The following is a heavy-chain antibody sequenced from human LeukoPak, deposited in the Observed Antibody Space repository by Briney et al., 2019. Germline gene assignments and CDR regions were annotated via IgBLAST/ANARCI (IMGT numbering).Heavy chain of an antibody. J-gene: IGHJ6*02. CDR1: GGSFSGYY. Sequence: SETLSLTCAVYGGSFSGYYWSWLRQPPGKGLEWIGEINHSGSTNYNPPLKSRVTISVDTSKNQFSLKLSSVTAADTAVYYCASGYYGSGSRPALLYYYYGMDVWGQGTTVTVSS. CDR3: ASGYYGSGSRPALLYYYYGMDV. D-gene: IGHD3-10*01. CDR2: INHSGST. V-gene: IGHV4-34*01.